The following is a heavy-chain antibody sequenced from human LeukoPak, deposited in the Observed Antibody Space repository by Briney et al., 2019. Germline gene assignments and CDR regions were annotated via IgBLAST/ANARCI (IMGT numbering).Heavy chain of an antibody. CDR2: IHTSGST. CDR1: GFSVSGNY. D-gene: IGHD2-15*01. Sequence: PGGSLRLSCSASGFSVSGNYMSWVRQAPGKGLEWVSFIHTSGSTFYADSAKGRFTISRDNSKNTLYLQMNSLRAEDTAVYYCARGYCSGGSCSKFDYWGQGTLVTVSS. J-gene: IGHJ4*02. CDR3: ARGYCSGGSCSKFDY. V-gene: IGHV3-53*01.